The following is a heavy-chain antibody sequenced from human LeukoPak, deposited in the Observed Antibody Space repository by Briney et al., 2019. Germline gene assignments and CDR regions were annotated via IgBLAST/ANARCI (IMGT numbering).Heavy chain of an antibody. D-gene: IGHD4-11*01. V-gene: IGHV1-69*13. Sequence: SVKVSCKASGGTFSSYAISWVRQAPGQGLEWMGGIIPIFGTANYAQKFQGRVTITADESTSTAYMELSSLRSEDTAVYYCARDYRPHYYYYGMDVWGQGTTVTVSS. CDR2: IIPIFGTA. CDR3: ARDYRPHYYYYGMDV. J-gene: IGHJ6*02. CDR1: GGTFSSYA.